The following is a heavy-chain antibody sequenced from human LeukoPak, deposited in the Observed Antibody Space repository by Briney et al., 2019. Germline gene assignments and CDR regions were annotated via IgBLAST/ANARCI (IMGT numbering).Heavy chain of an antibody. D-gene: IGHD4-11*01. CDR2: ISYDGSNK. CDR3: AAMTSVTTGDY. Sequence: PGGSLRLSCAASGFTFSDYGLHWVRQAPGKGLEWVAVISYDGSNKYYADSVEGRFTISRDNSKNTLYLQMNSLRAEDTAVYYCAAMTSVTTGDYWGQGTLVTVSS. J-gene: IGHJ4*02. CDR1: GFTFSDYG. V-gene: IGHV3-30*03.